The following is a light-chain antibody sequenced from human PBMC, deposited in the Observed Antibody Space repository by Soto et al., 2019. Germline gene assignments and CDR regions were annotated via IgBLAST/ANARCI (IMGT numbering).Light chain of an antibody. CDR2: GAS. CDR1: QSVTGNY. Sequence: DNFLTQARFTRCWSPLVVATLPWRVRQSVTGNYLAWYQHKPGQAPRLHIYGASSRATGIPDRFSGSGSGTDFTITIGRMEPEDFAMDYCHQYGRSPRGTFGQGTKVDIK. J-gene: IGKJ1*01. CDR3: HQYGRSPRGT. V-gene: IGKV3-20*01.